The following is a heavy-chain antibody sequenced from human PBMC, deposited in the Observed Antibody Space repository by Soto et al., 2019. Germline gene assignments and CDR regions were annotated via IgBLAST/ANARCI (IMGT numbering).Heavy chain of an antibody. CDR2: IYYSGST. J-gene: IGHJ4*02. Sequence: TLSLTCTVSGGSISSSSYYWGWIRQPPGKGLEWIGSIYYSGSTYYNPSLKSRVTISVDTSKNQFSLKLSSVTAADTAVYYCARKRVATIIIREFDYWGQGTLVTVSS. V-gene: IGHV4-39*01. D-gene: IGHD5-12*01. CDR3: ARKRVATIIIREFDY. CDR1: GGSISSSSYY.